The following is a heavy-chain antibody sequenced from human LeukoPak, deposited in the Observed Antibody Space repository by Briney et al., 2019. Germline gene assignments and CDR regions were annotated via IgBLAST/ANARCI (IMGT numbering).Heavy chain of an antibody. CDR2: ISYDGSKK. Sequence: GGSLRLSCVVSGFTFSNYAMHWVRQAPGKGLECVAFISYDGSKKFYVDSVKGRFTISRDDSKNTLYLQMNSLRGEDTAIYYCARERTGYYMAVWGKGTTVTISS. CDR1: GFTFSNYA. V-gene: IGHV3-30*02. CDR3: ARERTGYYMAV. J-gene: IGHJ6*03. D-gene: IGHD1-14*01.